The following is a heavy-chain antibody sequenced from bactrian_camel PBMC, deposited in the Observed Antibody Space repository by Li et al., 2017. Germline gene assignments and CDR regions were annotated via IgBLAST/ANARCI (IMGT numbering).Heavy chain of an antibody. CDR1: GYTYSRYC. V-gene: IGHV3S26*01. J-gene: IGHJ4*01. CDR2: IDSAGRV. Sequence: HVQLVESGGGSVQSGGSLRLSCAASGYTYSRYCMGWFRQAPGKEREGVAAIDSAGRVSYGDYVKGRFTISRDNVKNTLYLQMYSLKPEDTAMYYCAAQPTAAECGVGVPITGYWGQGTQVTVS. D-gene: IGHD5*01. CDR3: AAQPTAAECGVGVPITGY.